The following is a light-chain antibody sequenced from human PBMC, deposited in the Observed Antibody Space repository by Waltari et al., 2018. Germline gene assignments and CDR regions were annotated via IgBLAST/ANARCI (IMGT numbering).Light chain of an antibody. CDR1: SSNIGSNT. Sequence: TPAQRVTISCSGSSSNIGSNTVNWYQQLPGTAPKLLIYSNNQRPSGVPDRFSGSKSGTSASLAISGLQSEDEADYYCAAWDDSLNGNVFGSGTKVTVL. CDR3: AAWDDSLNGNV. V-gene: IGLV1-44*01. CDR2: SNN. J-gene: IGLJ6*01.